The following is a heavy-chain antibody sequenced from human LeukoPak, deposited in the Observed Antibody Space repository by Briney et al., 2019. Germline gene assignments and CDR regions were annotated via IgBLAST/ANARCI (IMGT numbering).Heavy chain of an antibody. J-gene: IGHJ4*02. CDR3: AREAYYYDSSGYYEGDY. CDR1: GFTVSSNY. CDR2: IYSGGST. Sequence: GGSLRLSCAASGFTVSSNYMSWVRQAPGKGLEWVSVIYSGGSTYYADSVKGRFTISRDNSKNTLYLQMNSLRAEDTAVYYCAREAYYYDSSGYYEGDYWGQGTLVTVSS. D-gene: IGHD3-22*01. V-gene: IGHV3-53*01.